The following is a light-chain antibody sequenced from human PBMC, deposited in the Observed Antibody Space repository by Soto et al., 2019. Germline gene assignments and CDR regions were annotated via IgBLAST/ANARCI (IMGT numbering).Light chain of an antibody. CDR1: SSDVGGYNY. Sequence: QSALAQPASVSGSPGQSSTISCSGTSSDVGGYNYVSWYQQHPGKAPKLIIFEVSNRPSGVSNRFSASKSVNTASLTISGLQTEDEADYFCSSYTSSNTYVFGTGTTV. V-gene: IGLV2-14*01. CDR2: EVS. J-gene: IGLJ1*01. CDR3: SSYTSSNTYV.